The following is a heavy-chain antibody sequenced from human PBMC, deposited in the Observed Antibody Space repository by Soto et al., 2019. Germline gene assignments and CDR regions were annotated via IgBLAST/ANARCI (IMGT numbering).Heavy chain of an antibody. CDR3: ARDEYQLLSSVSWFDS. CDR2: IYHTGNT. J-gene: IGHJ5*01. CDR1: GGSISDDSY. V-gene: IGHV4-30-4*01. D-gene: IGHD2-2*01. Sequence: SETLSLTCTVSGGSISDDSYWSWIRQTPGKGLEWIGYIYHTGNTYYNPSLRSRVSISVDKSKSQFSLKLISVTAADTAVYFCARDEYQLLSSVSWFDSWGQGTLVTVS.